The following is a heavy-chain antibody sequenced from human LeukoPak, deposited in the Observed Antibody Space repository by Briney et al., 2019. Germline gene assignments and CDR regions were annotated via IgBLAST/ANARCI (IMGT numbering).Heavy chain of an antibody. Sequence: GGSLRLSCAASGFTFSSYAMSWVRQAPGKGLEWVAVIWYDGSNKYYADSVKGRFTISRDNSKNTLYPQMNSLRAEDTAVYYCARVIAVAGTVDYWGQGTLVTVSS. CDR2: IWYDGSNK. CDR1: GFTFSSYA. CDR3: ARVIAVAGTVDY. J-gene: IGHJ4*02. V-gene: IGHV3-33*08. D-gene: IGHD6-19*01.